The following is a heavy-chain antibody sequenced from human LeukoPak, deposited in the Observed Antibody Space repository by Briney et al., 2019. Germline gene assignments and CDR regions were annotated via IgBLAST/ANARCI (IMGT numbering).Heavy chain of an antibody. CDR2: ISGSGGST. CDR3: AKDWRYCSSTSCYG. D-gene: IGHD2-2*01. Sequence: GGSLRLSCAASGFTFSSYAMSWVRQAPGKGLEWVSAISGSGGSTYYADSVKGRFTVSRDNSKNTLYLQMNSLRAEDTAVYYCAKDWRYCSSTSCYGWGQGTLVSVSS. V-gene: IGHV3-23*01. CDR1: GFTFSSYA. J-gene: IGHJ4*02.